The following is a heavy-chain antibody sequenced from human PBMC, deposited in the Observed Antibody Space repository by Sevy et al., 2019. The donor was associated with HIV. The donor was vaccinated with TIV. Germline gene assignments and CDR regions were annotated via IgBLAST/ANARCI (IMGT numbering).Heavy chain of an antibody. J-gene: IGHJ4*02. D-gene: IGHD2-21*02. CDR1: EYSSSLYN. Sequence: ASVKVSCRASEYSSSLYNMNWIRQAPGQGLEWMGLINPTGGYTTYAQGFQGRLSMTRDTSTRTFYMELSSLTYDDTAVYYCAVSQSCGGDCYYFDSWGKGTQVTVSS. CDR3: AVSQSCGGDCYYFDS. V-gene: IGHV1-46*01. CDR2: INPTGGYT.